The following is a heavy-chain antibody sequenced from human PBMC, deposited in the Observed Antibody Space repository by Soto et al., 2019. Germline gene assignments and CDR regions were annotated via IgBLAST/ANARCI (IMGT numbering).Heavy chain of an antibody. J-gene: IGHJ6*02. CDR3: ARVHSVYDPNSGGMDV. CDR2: ISGSGGAT. V-gene: IGHV3-23*01. D-gene: IGHD5-12*01. CDR1: GFTFTSFA. Sequence: GGSLRLSCAASGFTFTSFAVSWVRQAPGKGLEWVSAISGSGGATYYADSVKGRFTVSRDNSKNTLYLQMNSLRAEDTAVYYCARVHSVYDPNSGGMDVWGQGTTVTVSS.